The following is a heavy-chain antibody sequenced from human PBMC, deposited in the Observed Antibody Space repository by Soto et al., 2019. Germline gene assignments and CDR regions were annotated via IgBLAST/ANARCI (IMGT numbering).Heavy chain of an antibody. CDR3: ARLAVASYYFDY. V-gene: IGHV4-59*13. D-gene: IGHD2-15*01. CDR1: GGSISSSY. CDR2: IYYRGST. J-gene: IGHJ4*02. Sequence: PSETLSLTCTVSGGSISSSYWSWIRQPKGKGREWIGYIYYRGSTNYNPSLKSRVTISVDTSKNQFSLKLSSVTAADTAVYYCARLAVASYYFDYWGQGTLVTVSS.